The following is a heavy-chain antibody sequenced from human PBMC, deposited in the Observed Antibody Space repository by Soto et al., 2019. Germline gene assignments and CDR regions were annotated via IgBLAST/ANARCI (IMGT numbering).Heavy chain of an antibody. CDR2: IYPGDSDT. CDR3: AGTAAAGKYYYSVEV. D-gene: IGHD6-13*01. V-gene: IGHV5-51*01. Sequence: GESLKISCKGSGYSFTSYWIGWVRQMPGKGLEWMGIIYPGDSDTRYSPSFQGQVTISADKSISTAYLQWSSLKASDTAMDYWAGTAAAGKYYYSVEVWGQGNTVTVSS. J-gene: IGHJ6*01. CDR1: GYSFTSYW.